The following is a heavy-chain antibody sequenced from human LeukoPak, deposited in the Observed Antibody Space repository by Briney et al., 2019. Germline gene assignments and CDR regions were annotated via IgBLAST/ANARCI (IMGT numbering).Heavy chain of an antibody. V-gene: IGHV3-30*02. CDR2: IADHVFNT. J-gene: IGHJ4*02. CDR1: GVTSSRNA. D-gene: IGHD6-6*01. CDR3: AKDGFSSCTD. Sequence: PGGSPRLSRAPSGVTSSRNAIHCGRQGPGKGVEWGADIADHVFNTDYADSVNGRFTISRDNSKRTLYLQMNSLRPDDTAVYYRAKDGFSSCTDWGQGTLVTVSS.